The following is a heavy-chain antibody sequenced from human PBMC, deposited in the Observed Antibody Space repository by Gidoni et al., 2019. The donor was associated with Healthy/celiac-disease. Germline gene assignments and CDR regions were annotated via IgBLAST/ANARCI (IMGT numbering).Heavy chain of an antibody. V-gene: IGHV3-21*01. CDR3: ARDIGPTSIVGATPFDY. CDR1: GFPFSRYS. Sequence: EVQLVESGGGLVKPGGSLRLSCAASGFPFSRYSMNWVRQAPGKGLEWVSSISSSSSYIDYADSVKGRFTISRDNAKNSLYLQMNSLRAEDTAVYYCARDIGPTSIVGATPFDYWGQGTLVTVSS. D-gene: IGHD1-26*01. J-gene: IGHJ4*02. CDR2: ISSSSSYI.